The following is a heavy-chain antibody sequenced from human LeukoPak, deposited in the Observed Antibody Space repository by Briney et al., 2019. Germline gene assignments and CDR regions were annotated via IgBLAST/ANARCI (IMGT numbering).Heavy chain of an antibody. CDR1: GGSISSSTYY. V-gene: IGHV4-39*07. Sequence: SETLSLTCTVSGGSISSSTYYWGWIRQPPGKGLEWIGNIYYSESTNYNPSLKSRVTISVDTSRNQFSLKLSSVTAADTAVYYCARGLWFGDENPPYFDYWGQGILVTVSS. CDR2: IYYSEST. D-gene: IGHD3-10*01. J-gene: IGHJ4*02. CDR3: ARGLWFGDENPPYFDY.